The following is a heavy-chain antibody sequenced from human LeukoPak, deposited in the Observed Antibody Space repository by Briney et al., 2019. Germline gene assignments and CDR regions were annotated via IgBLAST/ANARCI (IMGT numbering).Heavy chain of an antibody. V-gene: IGHV3-48*03. CDR3: AREPYSGYDGGYYYYYYYMDV. J-gene: IGHJ6*03. CDR2: ISSSGSTI. CDR1: GFTFSSYE. D-gene: IGHD5-12*01. Sequence: PGGSPRLSCAASGFTFSSYEMNWVRQAPGKGLEWVSYISSSGSTIYYADSVKGRFTISRDNAKNSLYLQMNSLRAEDTAVYYCAREPYSGYDGGYYYYYYYMDVWGKGTTVTVSS.